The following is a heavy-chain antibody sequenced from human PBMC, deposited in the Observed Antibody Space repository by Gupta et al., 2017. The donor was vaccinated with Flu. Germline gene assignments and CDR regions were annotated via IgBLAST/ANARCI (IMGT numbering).Heavy chain of an antibody. CDR1: GFTFSRYG. D-gene: IGHD2-2*01. Sequence: QMQLVASGGGVVQFGTSLTLSCAASGFTFSRYGMHWVRQAPGKGLEGVADIASDGSHKDYADSVRGRFTISRDNSKNTLSLEMDSLRVEDTAVYYCAKDGPWTASCPYYCYYMDVWGKGTTVTVSS. J-gene: IGHJ6*03. CDR3: AKDGPWTASCPYYCYYMDV. CDR2: IASDGSHK. V-gene: IGHV3-30*18.